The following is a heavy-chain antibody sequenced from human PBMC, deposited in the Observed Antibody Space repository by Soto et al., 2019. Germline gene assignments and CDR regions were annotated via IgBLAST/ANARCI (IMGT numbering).Heavy chain of an antibody. CDR2: IYYSGGT. CDR1: GGSSSSYY. D-gene: IGHD3-3*01. CDR3: ARSFWSGYFRY. V-gene: IGHV4-59*08. J-gene: IGHJ4*02. Sequence: QVQLQESGPGLGRPPEPLSLTCPAPGGSSSSYYWTGFRHPPGKGLEWIGYIYYSGGTNYNPSLKSRVTISVDTSKNQFSLKLSSVTAADTAVYYCARSFWSGYFRYWGQGTLVTVSS.